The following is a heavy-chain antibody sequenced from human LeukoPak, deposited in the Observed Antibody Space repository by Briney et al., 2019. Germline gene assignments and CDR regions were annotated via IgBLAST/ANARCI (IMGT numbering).Heavy chain of an antibody. D-gene: IGHD3-16*02. CDR3: AKERLGDLSPEDH. CDR2: ISGNGAHT. V-gene: IGHV3-23*01. CDR1: GFTFGTYA. Sequence: GGSLRLSCAVSGFTFGTYAMSWVRQAPGKGLEWVSGISGNGAHTYYADSVKGRFTISRDKSKNTLYLQMRSLRAEDTAIYYCAKERLGDLSPEDHWGQGTQVIVSS. J-gene: IGHJ4*02.